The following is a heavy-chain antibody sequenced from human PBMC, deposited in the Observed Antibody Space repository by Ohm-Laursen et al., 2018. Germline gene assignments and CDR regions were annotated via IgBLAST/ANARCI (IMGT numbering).Heavy chain of an antibody. D-gene: IGHD6-6*01. V-gene: IGHV3-23*01. CDR2: IGDSGSRT. J-gene: IGHJ4*02. Sequence: SLRLSCGASGFTFSNNAMSWVRQAPGKGLEWVSSIGDSGSRTYYAESVKGRFTISRDNSKNTLYLQMNSLRAEDTAVYYCAKCFGSSWVYFDYWGQGTLVTVSS. CDR1: GFTFSNNA. CDR3: AKCFGSSWVYFDY.